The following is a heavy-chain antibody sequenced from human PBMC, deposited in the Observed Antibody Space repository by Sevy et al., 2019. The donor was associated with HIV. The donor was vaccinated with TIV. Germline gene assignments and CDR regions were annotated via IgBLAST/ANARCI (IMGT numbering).Heavy chain of an antibody. CDR3: ARDALAYVGGNTYNWFDP. J-gene: IGHJ5*02. CDR2: ISSSSSTI. V-gene: IGHV3-48*02. D-gene: IGHD3-16*01. CDR1: GFTFSSYS. Sequence: GESLKICCAASGFTFSSYSMNWVRAAPGRGLEWISYISSSSSTIYYANSVKGRCTISRDNAKNSMYLQMNGLRDEDTAAYYCARDALAYVGGNTYNWFDPWGQGTLVTVSS.